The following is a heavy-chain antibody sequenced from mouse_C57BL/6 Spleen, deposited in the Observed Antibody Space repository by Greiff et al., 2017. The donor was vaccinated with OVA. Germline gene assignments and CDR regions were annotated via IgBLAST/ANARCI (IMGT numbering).Heavy chain of an antibody. V-gene: IGHV1-18*01. Sequence: VQLKQSGPELVKPGASVKIPCKASGYTFTDYNMDWVKQSHGKSLEWIGDINPNNGGTIYNQKFKGKATLTVDKSSSTAYMELRSLTSEDTAVYYCARRTGTGYAMDYWGQGTSVTVSS. CDR3: ARRTGTGYAMDY. CDR2: INPNNGGT. J-gene: IGHJ4*01. D-gene: IGHD4-1*01. CDR1: GYTFTDYN.